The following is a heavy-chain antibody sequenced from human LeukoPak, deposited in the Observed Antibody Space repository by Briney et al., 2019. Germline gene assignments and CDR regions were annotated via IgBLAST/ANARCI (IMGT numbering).Heavy chain of an antibody. V-gene: IGHV3-66*04. Sequence: GGSLRLSCAASGFTVSSNYMSWVRQAPGKGLEWVSVIYSGGSTYYADSVKGRFTISRDNSKNTLYLQMNSLRAEDTAVYYCARQAKVMIVVAQTTYWGQGTLVTVSS. D-gene: IGHD3-22*01. CDR3: ARQAKVMIVVAQTTY. J-gene: IGHJ4*02. CDR2: IYSGGST. CDR1: GFTVSSNY.